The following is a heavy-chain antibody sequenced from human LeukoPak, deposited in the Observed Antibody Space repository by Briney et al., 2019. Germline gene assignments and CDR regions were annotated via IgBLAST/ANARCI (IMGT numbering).Heavy chain of an antibody. V-gene: IGHV1-46*01. CDR1: GYTFTSYY. Sequence: ASVKVSCKASGYTFTSYYMHWVRQAPGQGLEWMGIINPSGGSTSYAQKFQGRVTMTRDTSTSTAYMELRSLRSDDTAVYYCARSGVGYFYDNSGYYPLDYWGQGTLVTVSS. CDR3: ARSGVGYFYDNSGYYPLDY. CDR2: INPSGGST. J-gene: IGHJ4*02. D-gene: IGHD3-22*01.